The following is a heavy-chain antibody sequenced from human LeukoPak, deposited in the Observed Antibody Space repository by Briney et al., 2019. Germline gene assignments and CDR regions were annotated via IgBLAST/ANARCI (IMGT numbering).Heavy chain of an antibody. CDR3: ARKMWSWFGGFDY. J-gene: IGHJ4*02. CDR2: INPNSGGT. V-gene: IGHV1-2*02. CDR1: GYTFTCYY. D-gene: IGHD3-10*01. Sequence: ASVKVSCKASGYTFTCYYMHWVRQAPGQGLEWMGWINPNSGGTNYAQKFQGRVTMTRDTSISTAYMELSRLRSDDTAVYYCARKMWSWFGGFDYWGQGTLVTVSS.